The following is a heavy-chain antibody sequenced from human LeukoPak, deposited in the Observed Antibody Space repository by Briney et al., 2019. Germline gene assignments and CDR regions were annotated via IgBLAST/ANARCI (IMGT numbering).Heavy chain of an antibody. Sequence: GSLRLSCAASGFIFSSYAMSWVRQPPGKGLEWIGEINHSGSTNYNPSLKSRVTISVDTSKNQFSLKLSSVTAADTAVYYCARQSSWLRAFDYWGQGTLVTVSS. CDR2: INHSGST. V-gene: IGHV4-34*01. J-gene: IGHJ4*02. CDR1: GFIFSSYA. D-gene: IGHD5-12*01. CDR3: ARQSSWLRAFDY.